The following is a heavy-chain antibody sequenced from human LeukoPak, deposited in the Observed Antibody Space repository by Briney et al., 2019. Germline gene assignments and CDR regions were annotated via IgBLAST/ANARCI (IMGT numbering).Heavy chain of an antibody. CDR2: IYYSGST. V-gene: IGHV4-59*01. CDR1: GGSISSYY. Sequence: SETLSLTCTVSGGSISSYYWSWIRQPPGKGLEWIGYIYYSGSTNYNPSLKSRITISVDTSKNQFSLKLNSVTAADTAVYYCARSVEGYCSGGSCYSYSYYMDVWGKGTTVTVSS. CDR3: ARSVEGYCSGGSCYSYSYYMDV. D-gene: IGHD2-15*01. J-gene: IGHJ6*03.